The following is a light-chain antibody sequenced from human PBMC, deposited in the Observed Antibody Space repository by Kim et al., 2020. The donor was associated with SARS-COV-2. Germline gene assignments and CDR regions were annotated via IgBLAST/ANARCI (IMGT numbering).Light chain of an antibody. J-gene: IGKJ1*01. Sequence: APGERVTPSCRASQSVHNNYLAWYHQRRGRAPRLLISDASKRVAGIPDRFSGSWAGTDFTLTITSLEPEDSGMYYCQQYGSSPTTFGHGTEVDIK. CDR1: QSVHNNY. CDR2: DAS. V-gene: IGKV3-20*01. CDR3: QQYGSSPTT.